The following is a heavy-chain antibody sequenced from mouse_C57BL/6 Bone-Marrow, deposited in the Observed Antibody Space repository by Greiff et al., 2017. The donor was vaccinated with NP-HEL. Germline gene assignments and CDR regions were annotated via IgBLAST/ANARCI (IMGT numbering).Heavy chain of an antibody. Sequence: EVQLVESGGGLVQPKGSLKLSCAASGFSFNTYAMNWVRQAPGKGLEWVARIRSKSNNYATYYADSVKDRFTISRDDSESMLYLQMNNLKTEDTAMYYCVRQDTRVFDDWGQGTTVTVSS. J-gene: IGHJ2*01. D-gene: IGHD1-1*01. CDR2: IRSKSNNYAT. CDR1: GFSFNTYA. V-gene: IGHV10-1*01. CDR3: VRQDTRVFDD.